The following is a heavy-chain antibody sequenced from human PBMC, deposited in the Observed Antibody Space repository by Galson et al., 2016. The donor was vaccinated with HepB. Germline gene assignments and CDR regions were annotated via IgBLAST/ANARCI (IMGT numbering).Heavy chain of an antibody. Sequence: RLSCAASGFAFGDYWMHWVRQVPGKGLVWVSRINNDGSITTYAESVKGRFTVSRDNAKNTLYLQMNSMRADDMALYYCVRDKHYYDKRVRGDYWGQGTLVTVSS. V-gene: IGHV3-74*01. CDR2: INNDGSIT. CDR1: GFAFGDYW. D-gene: IGHD3-22*01. CDR3: VRDKHYYDKRVRGDY. J-gene: IGHJ4*02.